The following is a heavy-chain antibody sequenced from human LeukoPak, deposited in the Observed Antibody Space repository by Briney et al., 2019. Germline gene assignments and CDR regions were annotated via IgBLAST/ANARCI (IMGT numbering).Heavy chain of an antibody. Sequence: GGSLRLSCAASGFTVSSNCMSWVRQAPGKGLEWVSVIYSGGSTYYADSVKGRFTISRDNSKNTLYLQMNSLRAEDTAVYYCASRITIFGVERASYYYYGMDVWGQGTTVTVSS. V-gene: IGHV3-66*01. J-gene: IGHJ6*02. CDR1: GFTVSSNC. CDR2: IYSGGST. CDR3: ASRITIFGVERASYYYYGMDV. D-gene: IGHD3-3*01.